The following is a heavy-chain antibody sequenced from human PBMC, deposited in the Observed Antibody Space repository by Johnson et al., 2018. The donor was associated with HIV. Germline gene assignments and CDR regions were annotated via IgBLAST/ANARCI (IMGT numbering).Heavy chain of an antibody. CDR2: ISFDGSTK. CDR3: ARGRISMKVVDLRGGGFDI. CDR1: GFTFSSYG. D-gene: IGHD3-22*01. Sequence: QVQLVESGGGVVQPARSLRLSCAASGFTFSSYGMHWVRQAPGKGLEWVAVISFDGSTKYYADSVTGRLPISRDNSINTLYLQMNSLRVEETAVYVCARGRISMKVVDLRGGGFDIWGQGTKVTVSS. J-gene: IGHJ3*02. V-gene: IGHV3-30*03.